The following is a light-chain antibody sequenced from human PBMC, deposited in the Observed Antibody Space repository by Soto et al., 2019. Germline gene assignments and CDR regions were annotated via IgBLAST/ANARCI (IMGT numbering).Light chain of an antibody. CDR3: QQYNSYCT. CDR1: QSISSY. V-gene: IGKV1-39*01. Sequence: DIQMTQSPSSLSASVGDRVTITCRASQSISSYLSWYQQIPGKAPKLVISDAFSLQSGVPSRFSGSGSGTDFTLTISSLQPEDFGTYYCQQYNSYCTFGQGTRLEI. CDR2: DAF. J-gene: IGKJ5*01.